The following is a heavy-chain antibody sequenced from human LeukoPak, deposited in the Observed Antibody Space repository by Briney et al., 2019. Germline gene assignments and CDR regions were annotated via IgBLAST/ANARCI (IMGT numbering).Heavy chain of an antibody. D-gene: IGHD3-9*01. V-gene: IGHV3-23*01. J-gene: IGHJ4*02. Sequence: GGSLRLACVSSGFIFRSYAVTCVRETPGRGLFCVSSVTATGDSTYYADSVKGRFTISRDNSKNTLYLQMNSLRAEDTAVYYCAKTPGYDILTGYYIGGSFDYWGQGTLVTVSS. CDR1: GFIFRSYA. CDR3: AKTPGYDILTGYYIGGSFDY. CDR2: VTATGDST.